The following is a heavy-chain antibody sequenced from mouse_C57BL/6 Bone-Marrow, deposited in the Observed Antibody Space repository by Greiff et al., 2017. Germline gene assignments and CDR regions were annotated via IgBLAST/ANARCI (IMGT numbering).Heavy chain of an antibody. CDR2: IDPENGDT. Sequence: VQLQQSGAEIVRPGASVKLSCTASGFNIKDDYMHWVKQRPEQGLEWIGWIDPENGDTEYASKFQGKATITADTSSNTAYLQLSSLTSEDTAVYYCTTDAMDYWGQGTSVTVSS. J-gene: IGHJ4*01. CDR1: GFNIKDDY. V-gene: IGHV14-4*01. CDR3: TTDAMDY.